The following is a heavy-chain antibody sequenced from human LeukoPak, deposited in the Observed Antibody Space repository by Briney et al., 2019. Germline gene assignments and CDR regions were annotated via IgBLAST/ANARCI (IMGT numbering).Heavy chain of an antibody. J-gene: IGHJ4*02. V-gene: IGHV4-34*01. CDR1: GGSFSGYY. CDR3: ARARGYSYGYFN. D-gene: IGHD5-18*01. CDR2: INHSGST. Sequence: SETLSLTCAVYGGSFSGYYWSWIRQPPGKGLEWIGEINHSGSTNYNPSLKSRVAISVDTSKNQFSLKLSSVTAADTAVYYCARARGYSYGYFNWGQGTLVTVSS.